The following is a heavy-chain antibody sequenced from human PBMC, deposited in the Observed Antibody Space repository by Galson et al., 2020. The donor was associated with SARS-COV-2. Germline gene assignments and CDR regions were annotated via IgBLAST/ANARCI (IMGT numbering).Heavy chain of an antibody. Sequence: TGGSLRLSCAASGFTSSSYAMHWVRQAPGKGLERVAVISYDGSNKYYADSVKGRFTISRDNSKNTLYLQMNSLRAEDTTVYYCARDGGNWFDPWGQGTLVTVSS. D-gene: IGHD3-3*01. V-gene: IGHV3-30-3*01. CDR2: ISYDGSNK. J-gene: IGHJ5*02. CDR1: GFTSSSYA. CDR3: ARDGGNWFDP.